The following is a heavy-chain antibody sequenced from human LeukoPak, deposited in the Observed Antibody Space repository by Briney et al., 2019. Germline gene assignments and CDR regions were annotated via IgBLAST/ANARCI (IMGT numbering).Heavy chain of an antibody. CDR1: GYTFTSYG. J-gene: IGHJ4*02. Sequence: GASVKVSCKASGYTFTSYGISWVRQAPGQGLEWMGWMNPNSGNTGYAQKFQGRVTITRNTSISTAYMELSSLRSEDTAVYYCARGRRAPYYDFWSGYPSDFDYWGQGTLVTVSS. V-gene: IGHV1-8*03. D-gene: IGHD3-3*01. CDR3: ARGRRAPYYDFWSGYPSDFDY. CDR2: MNPNSGNT.